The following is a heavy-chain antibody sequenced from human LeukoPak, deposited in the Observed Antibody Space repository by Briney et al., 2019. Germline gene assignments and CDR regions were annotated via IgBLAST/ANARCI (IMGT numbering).Heavy chain of an antibody. CDR3: ARIRITMVRGVMYNAFDI. CDR1: GGSFSGYY. V-gene: IGHV4-34*01. D-gene: IGHD3-10*01. J-gene: IGHJ3*02. CDR2: INHSGST. Sequence: SETLSLTCAVYGGSFSGYYWSWIRQPPGKGLEWIGEINHSGSTNYNPSLKSRVTISVDTSKNQFSLKLSSVTAADTAVYYCARIRITMVRGVMYNAFDIWGQGTMVTVSS.